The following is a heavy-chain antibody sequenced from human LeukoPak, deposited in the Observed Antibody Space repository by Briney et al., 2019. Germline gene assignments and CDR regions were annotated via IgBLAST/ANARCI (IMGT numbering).Heavy chain of an antibody. V-gene: IGHV3-48*02. Sequence: GGSLRLSCAASGFTFSNYSMNWVRQAPGKGREGISYITSSSSTIYSADSVKGRFTISRDNAKNSLYLQMNSLRDEDTAVYYCARRYDFWSGYLDYWGQGTLVTVSS. J-gene: IGHJ4*02. D-gene: IGHD3-3*01. CDR3: ARRYDFWSGYLDY. CDR1: GFTFSNYS. CDR2: ITSSSSTI.